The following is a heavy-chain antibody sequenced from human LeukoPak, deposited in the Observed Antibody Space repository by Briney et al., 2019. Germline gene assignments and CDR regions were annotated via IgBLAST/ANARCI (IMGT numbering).Heavy chain of an antibody. CDR3: AVDVIMATVTANGFDI. CDR2: INQDGSEK. V-gene: IGHV3-7*01. J-gene: IGHJ3*02. D-gene: IGHD4-17*01. Sequence: PGGSLRLSCAASGFTFTNYWMRWVRQAPGKGLEWVANINQDGSEKYYVDSVKGRFTISRDNAKNSLYLQMNSLRADDTAVYYCAVDVIMATVTANGFDIWGQGTMVTVSS. CDR1: GFTFTNYW.